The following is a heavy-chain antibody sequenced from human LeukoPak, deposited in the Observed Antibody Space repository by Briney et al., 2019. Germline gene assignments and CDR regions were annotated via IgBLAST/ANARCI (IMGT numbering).Heavy chain of an antibody. CDR3: ARKDDSSGYYWFYFDY. CDR2: IIPIFGTA. J-gene: IGHJ4*02. D-gene: IGHD3-22*01. V-gene: IGHV1-69*13. CDR1: GGTFSSYA. Sequence: SVKVSCKASGGTFSSYAISWVRQAPGQGLKWMGGIIPIFGTANYAQKFQGRVTITADESTSTAYMELSSLRSEDTAVYYCARKDDSSGYYWFYFDYWGQGTLVTVSS.